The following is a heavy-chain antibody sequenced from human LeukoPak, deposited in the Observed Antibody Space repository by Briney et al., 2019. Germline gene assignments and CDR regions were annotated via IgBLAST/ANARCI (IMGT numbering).Heavy chain of an antibody. CDR1: GGSFSGYY. J-gene: IGHJ4*02. D-gene: IGHD2-2*01. V-gene: IGHV4-34*01. CDR2: INHSGGT. Sequence: PSETLSLTCAVYGGSFSGYYWSWIRQPPGKGLEWIGEINHSGGTNYNPSLKSRVTISVDTSKNQFSLKLSSVTAADTAVYYCARDVGEYCSRTRCQYSFDYWGQGPLVTVP. CDR3: ARDVGEYCSRTRCQYSFDY.